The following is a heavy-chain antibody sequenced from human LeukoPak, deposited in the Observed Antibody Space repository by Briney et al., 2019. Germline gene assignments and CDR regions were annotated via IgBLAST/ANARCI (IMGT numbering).Heavy chain of an antibody. CDR2: IIPIFGTA. J-gene: IGHJ5*02. CDR3: AKEVVVAATYNWFDP. CDR1: GGTFSSYA. D-gene: IGHD2-15*01. Sequence: SVKVSCKASGGTFSSYAISWVRQAPGQGLEWMGGIIPIFGTANYAQKFQGRVTITTDESTSTAYMELSSLRSEDTAVYYCAKEVVVAATYNWFDPWGKGTLVTVSS. V-gene: IGHV1-69*05.